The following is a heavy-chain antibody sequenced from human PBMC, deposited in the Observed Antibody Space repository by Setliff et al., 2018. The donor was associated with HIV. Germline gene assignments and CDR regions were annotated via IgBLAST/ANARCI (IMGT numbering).Heavy chain of an antibody. CDR2: INHSGST. CDR1: SESFSGYY. Sequence: SETLSLTCAVYSESFSGYYWSWVRQPPGKGLEWIGEINHSGSTNYNPSLKSRVTISVDTSKNQFSLKLSSVTAADTAVYYCARRPAGAVAGGYGMDVWGQGTTVTVSS. CDR3: ARRPAGAVAGGYGMDV. J-gene: IGHJ6*02. V-gene: IGHV4-34*01. D-gene: IGHD6-19*01.